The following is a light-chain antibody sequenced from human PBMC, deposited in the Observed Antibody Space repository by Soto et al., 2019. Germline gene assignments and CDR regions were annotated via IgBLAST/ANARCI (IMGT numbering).Light chain of an antibody. V-gene: IGKV1-5*01. J-gene: IGKJ1*01. CDR1: QSISSW. Sequence: DIQMTQSPSTLSASVGDRVSINCRASQSISSWLAWYQQKPGKAPKLLIYDASSLESGVPSRFSGSGSGTEFTLTISSLKPDDFATYYCQQYNSYWTFGQGTKVDIK. CDR3: QQYNSYWT. CDR2: DAS.